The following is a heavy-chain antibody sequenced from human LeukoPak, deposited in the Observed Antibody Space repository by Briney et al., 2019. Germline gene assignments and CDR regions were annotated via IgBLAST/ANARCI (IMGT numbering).Heavy chain of an antibody. CDR3: AKDSKITSADYYFDY. J-gene: IGHJ4*02. Sequence: PGGSLRLSCAASGFTFSSYAMSWVRQAPGKGLEWVSAISGSGGSIYYADSVKGRFTISRDDSKNTVYLQMDSLRVEDMAVYYCAKDSKITSADYYFDYWGLGTLVTVSS. D-gene: IGHD6-13*01. V-gene: IGHV3-23*01. CDR1: GFTFSSYA. CDR2: ISGSGGSI.